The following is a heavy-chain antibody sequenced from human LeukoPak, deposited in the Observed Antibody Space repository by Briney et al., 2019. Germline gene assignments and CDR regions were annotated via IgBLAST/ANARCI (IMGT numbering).Heavy chain of an antibody. Sequence: SETLSLTCAVYGGSFSGYYWSWIRQPPGKGLEWIGEINHSGSTNYNPSLKSRVTISVDTSKNQFSLKLSSVTAADTAVYYCARGTTIFGVVINWDYYYYGMDVWGQGTTVTVSS. CDR1: GGSFSGYY. CDR3: ARGTTIFGVVINWDYYYYGMDV. D-gene: IGHD3-3*01. J-gene: IGHJ6*02. CDR2: INHSGST. V-gene: IGHV4-34*01.